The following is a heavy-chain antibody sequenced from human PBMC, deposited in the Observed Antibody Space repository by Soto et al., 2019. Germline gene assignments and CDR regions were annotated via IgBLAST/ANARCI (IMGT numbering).Heavy chain of an antibody. CDR3: ARGGLSPNNWFDP. J-gene: IGHJ5*02. Sequence: SVKVSCKASGGTFSSYTISWVRQAPGQGLEWMGRIIPILGIANYAQKFQGRVTITADKSTSTAYMELSSLRSEDTAVYYCARGGLSPNNWFDPWGQGTLVTVSS. CDR2: IIPILGIA. D-gene: IGHD3-16*01. CDR1: GGTFSSYT. V-gene: IGHV1-69*02.